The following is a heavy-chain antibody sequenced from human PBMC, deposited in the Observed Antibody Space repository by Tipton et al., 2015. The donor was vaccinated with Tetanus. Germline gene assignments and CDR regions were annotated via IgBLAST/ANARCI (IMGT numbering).Heavy chain of an antibody. CDR2: IYYSGST. Sequence: TLSLTCTASGGSISSYYWSWIRQPPGKGLEWIGYIYYSGSTNYNPSLKSRVTISVDTSKNQFSLKLSSVTAADTAVYYCARGVWFGPGPRYYFDYWGQGTLVTVSS. J-gene: IGHJ4*02. D-gene: IGHD3-10*01. CDR1: GGSISSYY. CDR3: ARGVWFGPGPRYYFDY. V-gene: IGHV4-59*01.